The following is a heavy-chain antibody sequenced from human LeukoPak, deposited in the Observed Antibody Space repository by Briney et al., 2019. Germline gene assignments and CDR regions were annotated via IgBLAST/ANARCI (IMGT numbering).Heavy chain of an antibody. CDR3: ASLDGGSGNAVDI. CDR2: IWYDGSNQ. V-gene: IGHV3-33*01. CDR1: GFTFSSYG. D-gene: IGHD3-10*01. Sequence: GRSLRLSCAASGFTFSSYGMHWVRQAPGKGLEWEAVIWYDGSNQYYADSVKGRFTISRDNSKNTLYLQMNSLRAEDTAVYYCASLDGGSGNAVDIWGQGTMVTVSS. J-gene: IGHJ3*02.